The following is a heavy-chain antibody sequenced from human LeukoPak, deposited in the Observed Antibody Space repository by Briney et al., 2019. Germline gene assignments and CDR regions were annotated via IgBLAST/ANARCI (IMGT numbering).Heavy chain of an antibody. CDR2: INRNSGGT. Sequence: ASVKVSCKASGYTFTDYYIHWLRQAPAQGLESMGWINRNSGGTKSPQKFQGRVTMTRDTSISTVYMELSSLRSDDTAVYYCAGTCPRDGYNGPCYWGQGTLVTVSS. J-gene: IGHJ4*02. CDR1: GYTFTDYY. CDR3: AGTCPRDGYNGPCY. V-gene: IGHV1-2*02. D-gene: IGHD5-24*01.